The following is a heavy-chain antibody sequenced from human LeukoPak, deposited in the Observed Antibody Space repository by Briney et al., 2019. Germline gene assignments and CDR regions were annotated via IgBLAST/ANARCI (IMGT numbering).Heavy chain of an antibody. CDR1: GFTFSDYY. J-gene: IGHJ4*02. V-gene: IGHV3-11*01. CDR2: ISSSGSTI. D-gene: IGHD3-3*01. CDR3: ARDLDFWSGCPLYFDY. Sequence: GGSLRLSCAASGFTFSDYYMSWIRQAPGKGLEWVSYISSSGSTIYYADSVKGRFTISRDNAKNSLYLQMNSLRAEDTAVYYCARDLDFWSGCPLYFDYWGQGTLVTVSS.